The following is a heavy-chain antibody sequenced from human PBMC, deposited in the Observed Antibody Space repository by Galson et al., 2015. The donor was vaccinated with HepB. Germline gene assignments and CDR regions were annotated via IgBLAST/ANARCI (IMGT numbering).Heavy chain of an antibody. Sequence: SLRLSCAASGFTFSSYGMHWVRQAPGKGLEWVAVIWYDGSNKYYADSVKGRFTISRDNSKNTLYLQMNSLRAEDTAVYYCAKEGDYFGYGMDVWGQGTTVTVSS. CDR2: IWYDGSNK. CDR1: GFTFSSYG. V-gene: IGHV3-33*06. J-gene: IGHJ6*02. CDR3: AKEGDYFGYGMDV. D-gene: IGHD3-10*01.